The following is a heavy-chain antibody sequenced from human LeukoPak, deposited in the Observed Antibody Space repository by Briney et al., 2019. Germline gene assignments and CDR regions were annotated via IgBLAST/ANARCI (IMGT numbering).Heavy chain of an antibody. D-gene: IGHD6-13*01. CDR1: GFTFSSYA. CDR3: AKRYSSSWELDY. CDR2: ISGSGGST. V-gene: IGHV3-23*01. Sequence: LGGSLRLSCAASGFTFSSYAMSWLRQARGRGLDGVSVISGSGGSTYFADSVKGRFTISRDNSKNTMYLQMNSLRAKDTAVYYCAKRYSSSWELDYWGQGTLVTVSS. J-gene: IGHJ4*02.